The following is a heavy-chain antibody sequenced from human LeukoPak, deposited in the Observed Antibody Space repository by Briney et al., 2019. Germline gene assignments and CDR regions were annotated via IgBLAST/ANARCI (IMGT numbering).Heavy chain of an antibody. CDR1: GFTFSSYA. CDR3: ARDTYYDYVWGSYRTYYFDY. CDR2: ISYDGSNK. D-gene: IGHD3-16*02. Sequence: PGGSLRLSCAASGFTFSSYAMHWVRQAPGKGLEWVAVISYDGSNKYYADSVKGRFTISRDNSKNTLYLQMNSLRAEDTAVYYCARDTYYDYVWGSYRTYYFDYWGQGTLVTVSS. J-gene: IGHJ4*02. V-gene: IGHV3-30-3*01.